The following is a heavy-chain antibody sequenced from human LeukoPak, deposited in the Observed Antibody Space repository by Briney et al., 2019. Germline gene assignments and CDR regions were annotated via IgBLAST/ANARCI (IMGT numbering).Heavy chain of an antibody. J-gene: IGHJ4*02. D-gene: IGHD2-2*01. CDR1: GFTFSSYS. Sequence: GGSLRLSCAASGFTFSSYSMNWVRQAPGKGLEWVSSISSSSYIYYADSVKGRFTISRDNSKNTLYLQMGSLRVEDMAVYYCARWGSTSCYDYWGQGTLVTVSS. V-gene: IGHV3-21*01. CDR3: ARWGSTSCYDY. CDR2: ISSSSYI.